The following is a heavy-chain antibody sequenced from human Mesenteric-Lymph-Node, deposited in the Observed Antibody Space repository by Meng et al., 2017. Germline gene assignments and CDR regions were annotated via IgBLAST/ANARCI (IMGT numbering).Heavy chain of an antibody. J-gene: IGHJ1*01. CDR1: GGSISSSHW. CDR3: ARTFSSGWSLFQH. Sequence: QVQLQESGPVLVKPSGTLSLTCAVSGGSISSSHWWSWVRQPPGKGLEWIGEIYHSGSSNYNPSLKSRVTISADKSKNHFSLKLSSVTAADTAVYYCARTFSSGWSLFQHWGQGTLVTVSS. CDR2: IYHSGSS. V-gene: IGHV4-4*02. D-gene: IGHD6-19*01.